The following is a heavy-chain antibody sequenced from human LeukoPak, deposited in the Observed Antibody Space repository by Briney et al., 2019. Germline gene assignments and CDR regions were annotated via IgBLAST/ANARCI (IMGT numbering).Heavy chain of an antibody. CDR2: IIPIFGTA. J-gene: IGHJ4*02. V-gene: IGHV1-69*13. D-gene: IGHD5-24*01. CDR1: GGTFSSYA. CDR3: ARESPMATII. Sequence: ASVKVSCKASGGTFSSYAISWVRQAPGQGLEWMGGIIPIFGTANYAQKFQGRVTITADESTSTAYMELSSLRPEDTAVYYCARESPMATIIWGQGTLVTVSS.